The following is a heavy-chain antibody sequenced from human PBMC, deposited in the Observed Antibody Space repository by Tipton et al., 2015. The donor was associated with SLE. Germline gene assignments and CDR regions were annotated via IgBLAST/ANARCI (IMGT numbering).Heavy chain of an antibody. J-gene: IGHJ4*02. CDR2: INHSGST. D-gene: IGHD3-9*01. Sequence: TLFLTCAVYGGSFSGYYWSWIRQPPGKGLEWIGEINHSGSTNYNPSLKSRVTISVDTSKNQFSLKLSSVTAADTAVYYCALDYDILTGRGNFDYWGQGTLVTVSS. V-gene: IGHV4-34*01. CDR1: GGSFSGYY. CDR3: ALDYDILTGRGNFDY.